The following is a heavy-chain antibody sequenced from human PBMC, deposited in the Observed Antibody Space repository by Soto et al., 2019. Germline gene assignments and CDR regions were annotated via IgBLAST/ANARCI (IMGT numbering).Heavy chain of an antibody. CDR1: GYTFTSHD. J-gene: IGHJ5*02. CDR2: MNPNSGHT. Sequence: QVQLVQSGAEVKKPGASVKVSCKASGYTFTSHDINWMRQATGQGLEWMGWMNPNSGHTNHAQKFQGRVTMTRDTSISTADMELTNLRSEDTAIYYCASHMSTPWGQGTLVTVSS. D-gene: IGHD3-16*01. V-gene: IGHV1-8*01. CDR3: ASHMSTP.